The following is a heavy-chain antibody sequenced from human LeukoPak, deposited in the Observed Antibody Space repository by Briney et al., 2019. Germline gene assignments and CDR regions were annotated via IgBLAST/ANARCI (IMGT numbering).Heavy chain of an antibody. CDR1: GXTVSSND. CDR3: ARGPTVQEDLDY. J-gene: IGHJ4*02. Sequence: SGGSLRLSCAASGXTVSSNDMSWVRQAPGKGREWVSVIYSGGSTYYADSVKGRFTISRDISKNTLYLQMNSLRAEDTAVYYCARGPTVQEDLDYWGQGTLVTVSS. V-gene: IGHV3-66*01. CDR2: IYSGGST.